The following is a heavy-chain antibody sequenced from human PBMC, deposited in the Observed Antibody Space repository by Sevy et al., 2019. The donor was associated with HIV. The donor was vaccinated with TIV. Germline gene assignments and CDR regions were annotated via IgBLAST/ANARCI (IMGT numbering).Heavy chain of an antibody. D-gene: IGHD3-22*01. Sequence: GESLKISCKGSGYSFTSHWIGWVRHMPGKGLEWMGIIFPDDSETRYSPSFQGQFTFSADKSINTAYLQWGSLKASDTAMYYCATSRSGYFDSSGYYIYWGQGTLVTVSS. J-gene: IGHJ4*02. CDR2: IFPDDSET. V-gene: IGHV5-51*01. CDR1: GYSFTSHW. CDR3: ATSRSGYFDSSGYYIY.